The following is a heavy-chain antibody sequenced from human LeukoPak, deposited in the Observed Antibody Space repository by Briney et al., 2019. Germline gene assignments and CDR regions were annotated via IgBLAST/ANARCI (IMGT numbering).Heavy chain of an antibody. CDR2: ISGTSSTI. V-gene: IGHV3-48*02. Sequence: GGSLRLSCAASGFTFSYYDMNWVRQAPGKGLEWVSYISGTSSTIYYASSVKGRFTTSRDNAKKSLYLQMNSLTDEDTAVYYCARGVALWGQGTLVTVSS. J-gene: IGHJ4*02. CDR1: GFTFSYYD. CDR3: ARGVAL.